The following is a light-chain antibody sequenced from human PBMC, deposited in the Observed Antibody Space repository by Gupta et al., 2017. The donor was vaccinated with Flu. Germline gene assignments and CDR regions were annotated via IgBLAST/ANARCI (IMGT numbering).Light chain of an antibody. CDR3: GSWDNGLTVFV. CDR1: SSNIGNND. J-gene: IGLJ1*01. CDR2: EDN. V-gene: IGLV1-51*01. Sequence: KVTISCSGSSSNIGNNDVSWYQQFPGTVPKLLIYEDNKRRSGIPDRFSASKSGTSATLGIAGPQTGDEADYYCGSWDNGLTVFVFGTGTMVTV.